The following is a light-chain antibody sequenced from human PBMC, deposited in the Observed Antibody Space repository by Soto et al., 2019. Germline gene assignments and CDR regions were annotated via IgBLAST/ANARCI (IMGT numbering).Light chain of an antibody. CDR3: QPYNNWPLT. CDR1: ETVATN. J-gene: IGKJ4*01. CDR2: GAS. V-gene: IGKV3D-15*01. Sequence: EVVMTQSPATLSVSPGERATLSCRASETVATNLAWYQQKPGQAPRLLIYGASSRATGIPDRFSGSGSGAEFTLTINSLQSEDFAVYYCQPYNNWPLTVGGGTKVDIK.